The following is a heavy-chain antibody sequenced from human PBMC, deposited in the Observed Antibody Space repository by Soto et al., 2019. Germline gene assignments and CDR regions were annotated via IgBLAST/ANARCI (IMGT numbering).Heavy chain of an antibody. J-gene: IGHJ4*02. CDR1: GGSISSYY. D-gene: IGHD3-10*01. CDR3: ARVYYGSGSYHYFDY. CDR2: IYYSGST. V-gene: IGHV4-59*01. Sequence: SETLSLTCTVSGGSISSYYWSWIRQPPGKGLEWIGYIYYSGSTNYNPSLKSRVTISVDTSKNQFSLKLSSVTAADTAVYYCARVYYGSGSYHYFDYWGQGTMVTVSS.